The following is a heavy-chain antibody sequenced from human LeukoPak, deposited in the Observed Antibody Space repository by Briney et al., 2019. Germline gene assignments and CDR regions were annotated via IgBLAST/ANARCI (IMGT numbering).Heavy chain of an antibody. CDR1: GYTFTSYD. Sequence: ASVKVSCKASGYTFTSYDINWVRQATGQVLEWMGWMNPNSGNTGYAQKFQGRVTMTRNTSISTAYMELSSLRSEDTAVYYCARGRQINYYDSSATMYYFDYWGQGTLVTVSS. CDR3: ARGRQINYYDSSATMYYFDY. J-gene: IGHJ4*02. V-gene: IGHV1-8*01. D-gene: IGHD3-22*01. CDR2: MNPNSGNT.